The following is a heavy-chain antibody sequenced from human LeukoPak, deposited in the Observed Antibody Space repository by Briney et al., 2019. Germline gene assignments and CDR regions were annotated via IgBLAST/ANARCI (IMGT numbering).Heavy chain of an antibody. Sequence: GESLKISCAASGFTFNNYYMSWIRRAPGKGLEWISYISISGYSTYYADSVKGRFTISRDNAKNSLYLQMNNLRPEDTAFYYCARRYDFWSGYYGWFDPWGQGTLVTVSS. CDR1: GFTFNNYY. V-gene: IGHV3-11*04. J-gene: IGHJ5*02. CDR3: ARRYDFWSGYYGWFDP. D-gene: IGHD3-3*01. CDR2: ISISGYST.